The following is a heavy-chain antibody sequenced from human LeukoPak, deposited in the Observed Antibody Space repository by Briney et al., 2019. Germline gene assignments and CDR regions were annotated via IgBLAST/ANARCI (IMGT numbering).Heavy chain of an antibody. J-gene: IGHJ3*02. Sequence: GGSLRLSCAASGFTFSSYGMHWVRQAPGKGLEWVAVISYDGSNKYYADSVKGRFTISRDNSKNTLYLQMNSLRAEDTAVYYCAKDGEDYGDYSRHGDAFGIWGQGTMVTVSS. CDR3: AKDGEDYGDYSRHGDAFGI. CDR1: GFTFSSYG. CDR2: ISYDGSNK. V-gene: IGHV3-30*18. D-gene: IGHD4-17*01.